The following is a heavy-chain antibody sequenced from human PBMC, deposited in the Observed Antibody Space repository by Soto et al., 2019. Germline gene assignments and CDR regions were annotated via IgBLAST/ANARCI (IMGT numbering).Heavy chain of an antibody. CDR1: GESFIGYY. D-gene: IGHD5-12*01. CDR2: INHRGSA. Sequence: PSETLSLTCAVYGESFIGYYLTWIRQPPGKGLEWIGEINHRGSANYNPSLKSRVTISVDTSNNQFSLKLSSVTAADTSVYYCARTDIVTTNCFDPWGQGTLVTVSS. J-gene: IGHJ5*02. V-gene: IGHV4-34*01. CDR3: ARTDIVTTNCFDP.